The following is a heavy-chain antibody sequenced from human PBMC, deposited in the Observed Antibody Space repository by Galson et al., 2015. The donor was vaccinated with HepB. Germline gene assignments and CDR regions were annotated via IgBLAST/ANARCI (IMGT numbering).Heavy chain of an antibody. D-gene: IGHD2-15*01. Sequence: SLRLSCAASGFTFSSYGMHWVRQAPGKGLEWVAVISYDGSNKYYADSVKGRFTISRDNSKNTLYLQMNSLRAEDTAVYYCAKEGARRYCSGGSCYSEAYYYGMDVWGRGTTVTVSS. J-gene: IGHJ6*02. CDR3: AKEGARRYCSGGSCYSEAYYYGMDV. CDR1: GFTFSSYG. V-gene: IGHV3-30*18. CDR2: ISYDGSNK.